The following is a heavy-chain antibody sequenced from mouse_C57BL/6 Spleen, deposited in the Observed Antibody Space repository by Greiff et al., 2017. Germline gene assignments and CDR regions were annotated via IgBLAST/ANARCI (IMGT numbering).Heavy chain of an antibody. D-gene: IGHD2-1*01. Sequence: EVQGVESGGGLVQPGGSLSLSCAASGFTFTDYYMSWVRQPPGKALEWLGFIRNKANGYTTEYSASVKGRFTISRANSQSILYLQMNALRAEDSATYYCARYYGNYEGYAMDYWGQGTSVTVSS. CDR2: IRNKANGYTT. J-gene: IGHJ4*01. CDR3: ARYYGNYEGYAMDY. V-gene: IGHV7-3*01. CDR1: GFTFTDYY.